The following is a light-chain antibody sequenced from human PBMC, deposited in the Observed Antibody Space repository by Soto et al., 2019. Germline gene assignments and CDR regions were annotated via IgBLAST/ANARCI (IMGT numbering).Light chain of an antibody. CDR3: QQRSNWPRT. CDR1: QSVSSS. J-gene: IGKJ1*01. V-gene: IGKV3D-15*01. CDR2: GVS. Sequence: EIVMTQSPATLSVSPGERATLSCRASQSVSSSLAWYQQNPGQAPRLLIYGVSTRATDIPARFSGSGSGTDFTLTISSLEPEDLAVYYCQQRSNWPRTFGQGTKVDI.